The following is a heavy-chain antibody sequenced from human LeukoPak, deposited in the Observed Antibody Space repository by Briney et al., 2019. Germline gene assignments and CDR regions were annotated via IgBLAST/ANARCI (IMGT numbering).Heavy chain of an antibody. D-gene: IGHD6-19*01. V-gene: IGHV4-59*01. CDR1: GGSISSYY. Sequence: SETLSLTCTVSGGSISSYYWSWIRQPPGKGLEWIGYIYYSGGTNYNPSLKSRVTISVDTSKNQFSLKLSSVTAADTAVYYCARDSPRSGWYNYWGQGTLVTVSS. CDR2: IYYSGGT. CDR3: ARDSPRSGWYNY. J-gene: IGHJ4*02.